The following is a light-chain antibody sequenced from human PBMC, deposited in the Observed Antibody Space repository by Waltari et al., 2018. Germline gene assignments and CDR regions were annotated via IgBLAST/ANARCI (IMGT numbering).Light chain of an antibody. J-gene: IGLJ1*01. V-gene: IGLV2-14*03. CDR3: SSYTSISTPYV. CDR2: DVS. CDR1: SSDVGGYNY. Sequence: QSALTQPASWSGSPGQSLTISCNGTSSDVGGYNYVSWYQQHPGKAPKLMIYDVSHRPSGGSSRFSGSKSDNTASLTISGLQAEDEADYYCSSYTSISTPYVFGTGTKVTVL.